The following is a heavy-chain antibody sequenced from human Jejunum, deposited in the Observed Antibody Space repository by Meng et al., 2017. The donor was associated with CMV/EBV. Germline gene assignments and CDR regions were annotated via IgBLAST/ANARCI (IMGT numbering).Heavy chain of an antibody. CDR1: GGSITANTVH. J-gene: IGHJ3*01. D-gene: IGHD3-10*02. CDR3: AGVWSSYVPGASFDV. V-gene: IGHV4-39*07. Sequence: GGSITANTVHWGWVRQPPGKGLEWIASIYYSGNADYNPSLESRVTISVDTSKNQFSLRLSSLTAADTAVYFCAGVWSSYVPGASFDVWGRGTLVTVSS. CDR2: IYYSGNA.